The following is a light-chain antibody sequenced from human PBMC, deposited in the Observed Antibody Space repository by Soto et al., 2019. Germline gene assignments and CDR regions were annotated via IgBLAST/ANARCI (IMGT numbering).Light chain of an antibody. Sequence: EIVMTQSPATLSVSPVERATLSCRASQSVSSNLAWYQQNPGQAPRLLIYGASTRATGITARLSGSGSGTEFTLTISSLQSEDFAVYYCQPYNNWPRTFGQGTKVEIK. CDR3: QPYNNWPRT. V-gene: IGKV3-15*01. J-gene: IGKJ1*01. CDR2: GAS. CDR1: QSVSSN.